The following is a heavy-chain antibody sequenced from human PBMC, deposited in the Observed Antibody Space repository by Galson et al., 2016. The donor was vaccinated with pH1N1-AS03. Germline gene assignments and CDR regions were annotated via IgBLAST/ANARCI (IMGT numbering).Heavy chain of an antibody. D-gene: IGHD1-26*01. V-gene: IGHV3-9*01. Sequence: SLRLSCAASGFKFADYTMHWVRQGPGKGLEWVAGISWNNESISYADSLKGRFTISRDKSKNTLYLQMSSLRTEDTAVYYCARDPSSGSYYERDYWGQGTLVAVSS. CDR3: ARDPSSGSYYERDY. CDR1: GFKFADYT. J-gene: IGHJ4*02. CDR2: ISWNNESI.